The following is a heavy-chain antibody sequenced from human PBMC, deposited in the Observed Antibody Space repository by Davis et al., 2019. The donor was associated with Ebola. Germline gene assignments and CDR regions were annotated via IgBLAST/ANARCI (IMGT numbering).Heavy chain of an antibody. CDR3: ARDPTNYGSENNFARNHFDL. D-gene: IGHD3-10*01. Sequence: GESLKISCSASGFAFNSYAMHWVRQAPGKGLEWVALISYDGSNKYYAESVKGRFTISSDNSKNTLYLQMDSLRVEDTAVYYCARDPTNYGSENNFARNHFDLWGQGTLVTVSS. CDR2: ISYDGSNK. CDR1: GFAFNSYA. J-gene: IGHJ5*02. V-gene: IGHV3-30-3*01.